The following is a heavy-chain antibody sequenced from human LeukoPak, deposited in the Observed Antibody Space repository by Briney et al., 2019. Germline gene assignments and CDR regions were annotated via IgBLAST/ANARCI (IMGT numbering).Heavy chain of an antibody. CDR2: IYSGGST. V-gene: IGHV3-66*01. CDR1: GFTVSSNY. Sequence: GGSLRLSCAASGFTVSSNYMSWVRQAPGKGLEWVSVIYSGGSTYYADSVKGRFTISRDNSKNTLYLQMNSLRAEDTAVYYCARGEYSYGLGFDYWGQGTLVTVSS. J-gene: IGHJ4*02. D-gene: IGHD5-18*01. CDR3: ARGEYSYGLGFDY.